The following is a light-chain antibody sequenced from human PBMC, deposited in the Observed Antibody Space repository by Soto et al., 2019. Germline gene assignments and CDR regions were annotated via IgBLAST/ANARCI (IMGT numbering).Light chain of an antibody. CDR2: GTN. V-gene: IGLV7-43*01. CDR1: TGAVTSAYY. J-gene: IGLJ3*02. CDR3: LLYYGGAQVWV. Sequence: CAASTGAVTSAYYPNWFQQKPGQAPRALIYGTNNKHSWTPARFSGFLLGGKAALTLSGVQPEDEADYYCLLYYGGAQVWVFGGGTKLTVL.